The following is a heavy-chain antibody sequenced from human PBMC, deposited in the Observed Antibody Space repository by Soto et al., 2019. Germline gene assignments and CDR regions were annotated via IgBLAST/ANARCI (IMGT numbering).Heavy chain of an antibody. V-gene: IGHV4-34*01. Sequence: PSETLSLTCAVDGGSFSGYYWSWIRQPPGKGLEWLGEINHSGITDYNPSLKSRITISIDTSKKQFSLKLNSVTAADTAVYYCAIGPRMWLAGGGYWGQGTQVTVSS. CDR1: GGSFSGYY. CDR2: INHSGIT. J-gene: IGHJ4*02. D-gene: IGHD6-19*01. CDR3: AIGPRMWLAGGGY.